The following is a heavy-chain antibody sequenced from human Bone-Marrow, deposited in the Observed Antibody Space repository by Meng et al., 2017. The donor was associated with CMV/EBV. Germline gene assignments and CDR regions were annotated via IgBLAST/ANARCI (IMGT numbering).Heavy chain of an antibody. Sequence: ESLKISCTVSGGSISSSSYYWGWIRQPPGKGLEWIGSIYYSGSTYYNPSLKSRVTISVDTSKNQFSLKLSSVTAADTAVYYCASSHYYGSGSYYRGWFDPWGQGTLVTVSS. CDR3: ASSHYYGSGSYYRGWFDP. CDR1: GGSISSSSYY. J-gene: IGHJ5*02. CDR2: IYYSGST. V-gene: IGHV4-39*07. D-gene: IGHD3-10*01.